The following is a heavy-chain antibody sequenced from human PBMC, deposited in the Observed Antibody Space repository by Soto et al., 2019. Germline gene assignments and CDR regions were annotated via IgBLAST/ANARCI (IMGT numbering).Heavy chain of an antibody. J-gene: IGHJ6*03. CDR1: GDSVSSNSAA. CDR3: AREVSSERGLGYYMDV. CDR2: TYYRSKWYN. D-gene: IGHD6-6*01. Sequence: KQSQTLSLTCAISGDSVSSNSAAWNWIRQSPSRGLEWLGRTYYRSKWYNDYAVSVKSRITINPDTSKNQFSLQLNSVTPEDTAVYYCAREVSSERGLGYYMDVWGKGTTVTVSS. V-gene: IGHV6-1*01.